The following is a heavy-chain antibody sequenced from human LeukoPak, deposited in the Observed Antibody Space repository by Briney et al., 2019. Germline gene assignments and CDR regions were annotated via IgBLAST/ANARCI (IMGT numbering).Heavy chain of an antibody. CDR2: ISSNGGST. CDR3: ARGPDYDILTGYPRPGY. J-gene: IGHJ4*02. D-gene: IGHD3-9*01. Sequence: GGSLRLSCAASRFTFSSYAMHWVRQAPGKGLEYVSAISSNGGSTYYANSVKGRFTISRDNSKNTLYLQMGSLRAEDMAVYYCARGPDYDILTGYPRPGYWGQGTLVTVSS. CDR1: RFTFSSYA. V-gene: IGHV3-64*01.